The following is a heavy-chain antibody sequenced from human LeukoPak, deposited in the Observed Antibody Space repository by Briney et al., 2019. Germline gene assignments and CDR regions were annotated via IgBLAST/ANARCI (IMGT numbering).Heavy chain of an antibody. CDR2: INPNSGGT. CDR3: ARFKQAYCGGDCYSTPFDY. D-gene: IGHD2-21*02. Sequence: ASVKVSCKASGYTFTGYYMHWVRQAPGQGLEWMGWINPNSGGTNYAQKFQGRVTMTRDTSISTAYMELSRLRSDDTAVYYCARFKQAYCGGDCYSTPFDYWGQGTLVTVSS. V-gene: IGHV1-2*02. CDR1: GYTFTGYY. J-gene: IGHJ4*02.